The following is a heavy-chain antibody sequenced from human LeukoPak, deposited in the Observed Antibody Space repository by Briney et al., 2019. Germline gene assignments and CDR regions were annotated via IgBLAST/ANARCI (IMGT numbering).Heavy chain of an antibody. D-gene: IGHD4-11*01. CDR3: ARPRGRMTTVTD. CDR1: GGSISSSSYY. V-gene: IGHV4-39*01. Sequence: SETLSLTCTVSGGSISSSSYYWGWLRQPPGKGLEWIGSIYYSGSTYYNPSLKSRVTISVDTSKNQFSLKLSSVTAADTAVYYCARPRGRMTTVTDWGQGTLVTVSP. CDR2: IYYSGST. J-gene: IGHJ4*02.